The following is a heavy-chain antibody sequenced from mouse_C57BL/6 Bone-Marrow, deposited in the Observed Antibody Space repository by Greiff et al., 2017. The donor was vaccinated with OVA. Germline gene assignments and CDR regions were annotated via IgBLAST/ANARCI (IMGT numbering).Heavy chain of an antibody. CDR1: GYTFTSYW. D-gene: IGHD2-1*01. V-gene: IGHV1-55*01. CDR3: ASLYYGNSWFAY. Sequence: QVQLQQPGAELVKPGASVKMSCKASGYTFTSYWITWVKQRPGQGLEWIGDIYPGSGSTNYNEKFKSKATLTVDTSSSTAYMQLSSLTSEDSAVYYCASLYYGNSWFAYWGQGTLVTVSA. J-gene: IGHJ3*01. CDR2: IYPGSGST.